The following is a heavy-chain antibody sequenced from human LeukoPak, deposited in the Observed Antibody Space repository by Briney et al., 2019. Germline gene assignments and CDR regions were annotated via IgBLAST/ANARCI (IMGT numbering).Heavy chain of an antibody. CDR2: ISGSGHDI. CDR3: TRDPRHFDS. J-gene: IGHJ5*01. D-gene: IGHD6-6*01. V-gene: IGHV3-11*04. Sequence: GSLRLSCAASGFTFSDSYMTWVRQAPGKGVEWVAYISGSGHDINYSDSVKGRFTISRDNAKNSLYLQMSSLRVEDTAVYYCTRDPRHFDSCGQGTLVTVSS. CDR1: GFTFSDSY.